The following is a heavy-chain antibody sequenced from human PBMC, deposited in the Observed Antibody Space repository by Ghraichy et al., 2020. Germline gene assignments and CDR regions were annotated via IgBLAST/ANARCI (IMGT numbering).Heavy chain of an antibody. CDR3: AREQAWLPQPPTDLYWFFDL. D-gene: IGHD5-12*01. Sequence: SETLSLTCTVSGDSISTYYWNWIRQPPGKGLEWVGQIHHSGSTRYNPSLKSRVTISLDTSKNQFSLKLTSVTAADTAVYFCAREQAWLPQPPTDLYWFFDLWGRGTLVTVSS. V-gene: IGHV4-59*01. J-gene: IGHJ2*01. CDR1: GDSISTYY. CDR2: IHHSGST.